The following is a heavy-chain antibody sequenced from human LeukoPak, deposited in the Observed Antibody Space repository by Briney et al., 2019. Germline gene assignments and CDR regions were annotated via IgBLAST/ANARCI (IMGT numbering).Heavy chain of an antibody. D-gene: IGHD3-10*01. CDR3: ASSHYGSGSFDY. V-gene: IGHV4-59*08. Sequence: SETLSLTCTVSGGSISSYYWSWIRQPPGKGLEWIGYIYYSGSTNYNPSLKSRVTISVDTSKNQFSLKLSSVTAADTAVYYCASSHYGSGSFDYWGQGTQVTVSS. J-gene: IGHJ4*02. CDR2: IYYSGST. CDR1: GGSISSYY.